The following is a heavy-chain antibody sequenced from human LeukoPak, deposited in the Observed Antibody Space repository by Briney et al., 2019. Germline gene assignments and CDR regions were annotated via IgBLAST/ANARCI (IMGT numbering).Heavy chain of an antibody. D-gene: IGHD2-2*01. J-gene: IGHJ4*02. V-gene: IGHV1-18*04. Sequence: ASVKVSGKASGYTFPRYAISWVRQAPGQGLEWMGWISTYNGDTKYAQKLQGRVTMTTDTSTTTAYVELRSLRSDDTAVYYCARDPSNTSRRHVFFDYWGQGTLLTVSS. CDR1: GYTFPRYA. CDR3: ARDPSNTSRRHVFFDY. CDR2: ISTYNGDT.